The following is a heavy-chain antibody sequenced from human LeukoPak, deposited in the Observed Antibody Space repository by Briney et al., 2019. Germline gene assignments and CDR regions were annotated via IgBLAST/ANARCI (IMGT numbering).Heavy chain of an antibody. CDR3: ARDRGIVGPDFDC. V-gene: IGHV3-33*08. CDR2: IWYDGSKR. CDR1: GFTFSSYW. D-gene: IGHD2-21*01. Sequence: GGSLRLSCAASGFTFSSYWMHWVRQAPGKGLEWVAVIWYDGSKRYYADSVEGRFTISRDDPKNTLYLQMNSLRGEDTAVYYCARDRGIVGPDFDCWGQGTLVTVSS. J-gene: IGHJ4*02.